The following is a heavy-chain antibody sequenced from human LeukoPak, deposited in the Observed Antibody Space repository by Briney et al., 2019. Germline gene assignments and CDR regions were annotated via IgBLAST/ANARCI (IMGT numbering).Heavy chain of an antibody. D-gene: IGHD1-14*01. V-gene: IGHV5-51*01. CDR1: GYSFSPYW. CDR2: IYPADSDT. CDR3: ARQDGMPLYYFDY. J-gene: IGHJ4*02. Sequence: GEPLKISRKGSGYSFSPYWIAWVREMPGKGLEWKGLIYPADSDTRYSPSFQGQVTISADKSVSTAYLQWSSLKASDTAMYYCARQDGMPLYYFDYWGQGTLVTVSS.